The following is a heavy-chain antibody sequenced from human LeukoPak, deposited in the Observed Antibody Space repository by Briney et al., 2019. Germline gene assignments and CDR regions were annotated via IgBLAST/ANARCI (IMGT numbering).Heavy chain of an antibody. D-gene: IGHD2-15*01. CDR2: ISSSSSYI. CDR1: GFTFSSYS. CDR3: ARGHISPVGKNY. Sequence: PGGSLRLSCAASGFTFSSYSMNWVRQAPGKGLEWVTSISSSSSYIYYADSVKGRFTISRDNAKNSLYLQMNSLRAEDTAVYYCARGHISPVGKNYWGQGTLVTVFS. V-gene: IGHV3-21*01. J-gene: IGHJ4*02.